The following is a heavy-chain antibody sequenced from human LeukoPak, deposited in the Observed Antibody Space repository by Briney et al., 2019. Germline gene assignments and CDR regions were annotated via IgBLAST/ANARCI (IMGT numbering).Heavy chain of an antibody. V-gene: IGHV3-23*01. D-gene: IGHD2-21*01. CDR1: GFTFSSYA. Sequence: GGSLRLSSAASGFTFSSYAMSWVRQAPGKGLEWVSAISGSGGSTYYADSVKGRFTISRDNSKNTLYLQMNSLRAEDTAVYYCARDRANIVVVSASEYWGQGTLVTVSS. J-gene: IGHJ4*02. CDR3: ARDRANIVVVSASEY. CDR2: ISGSGGST.